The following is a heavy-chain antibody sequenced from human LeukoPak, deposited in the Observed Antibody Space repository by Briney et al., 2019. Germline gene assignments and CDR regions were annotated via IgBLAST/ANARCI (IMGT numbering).Heavy chain of an antibody. CDR2: INHNGNVN. CDR1: GFTFSSYW. Sequence: PGGSLRLSCAASGFTFSSYWMNWARQAPGKGLKWVACINHNGNVNYYVDSVKGRFTISRDNAKNSLYLQMNSLRVEDTAVYYCAKEGRSLQTYWGQGTLVTVSS. J-gene: IGHJ4*02. D-gene: IGHD5-24*01. V-gene: IGHV3-7*03. CDR3: AKEGRSLQTY.